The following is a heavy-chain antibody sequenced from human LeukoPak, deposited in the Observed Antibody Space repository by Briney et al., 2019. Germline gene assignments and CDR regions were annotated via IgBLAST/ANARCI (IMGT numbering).Heavy chain of an antibody. CDR1: GYRFTSDW. CDR2: IYPGDSDT. Sequence: GESLKISCKGSGYRFTSDWIGWVRQMPGRGLEWMGIIYPGDSDTRYSPSFQGQVTISADKSVNTAYLQWSSLKASDTAMYYCARLSGRVVCSAGSCYIDSWGQGTLVTVSS. V-gene: IGHV5-51*01. D-gene: IGHD2-15*01. CDR3: ARLSGRVVCSAGSCYIDS. J-gene: IGHJ4*02.